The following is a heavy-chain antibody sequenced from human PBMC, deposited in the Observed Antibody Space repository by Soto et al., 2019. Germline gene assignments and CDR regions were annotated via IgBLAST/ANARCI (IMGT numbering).Heavy chain of an antibody. CDR1: GGTFSNYA. J-gene: IGHJ2*01. CDR3: AQTLGLAVAGPGRFDL. CDR2: ITPILGTA. V-gene: IGHV1-69*14. Sequence: QVQLVQSGAEVKKPGSSVKVSCKASGGTFSNYAISWVRQAPGQGLEWMGGITPILGTANNAQKFQGRVTITADKSMSTAYMELSRLRSEDTAVYYCAQTLGLAVAGPGRFDLWGRGTLVTVS. D-gene: IGHD6-19*01.